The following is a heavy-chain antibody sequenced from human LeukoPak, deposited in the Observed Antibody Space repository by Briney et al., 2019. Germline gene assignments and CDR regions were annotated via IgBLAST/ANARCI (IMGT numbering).Heavy chain of an antibody. Sequence: SETLSLNCTVSGGSISSSSYYWGWIRQPPGKGLEWIGSIYYSGSTYYNPSLKSRVTISVDTSKNQFSLKVSSVTAADTAVYYCARRELLSTPDAFDIWGQGTMVTVSS. V-gene: IGHV4-39*01. CDR2: IYYSGST. J-gene: IGHJ3*02. CDR3: ARRELLSTPDAFDI. D-gene: IGHD3-10*01. CDR1: GGSISSSSYY.